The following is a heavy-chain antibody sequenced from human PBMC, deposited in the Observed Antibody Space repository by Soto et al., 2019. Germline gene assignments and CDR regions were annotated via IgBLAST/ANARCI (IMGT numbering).Heavy chain of an antibody. Sequence: SVKVSCKASGFTFTSSAVQWVRQARGQRLEWIGWIVVGSGNTNYAQKFQERVTITRDMSTSTAYMELSSLRSGDTAVYYCAASRNYDILTGPSDYWGQGTLVTVSS. J-gene: IGHJ4*02. V-gene: IGHV1-58*01. D-gene: IGHD3-9*01. CDR1: GFTFTSSA. CDR2: IVVGSGNT. CDR3: AASRNYDILTGPSDY.